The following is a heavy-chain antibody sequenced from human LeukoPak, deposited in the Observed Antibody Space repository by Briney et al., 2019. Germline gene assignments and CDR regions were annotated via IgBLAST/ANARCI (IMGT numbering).Heavy chain of an antibody. V-gene: IGHV1-8*01. CDR3: ATYYYDSSGYYKFDY. J-gene: IGHJ4*02. D-gene: IGHD3-22*01. CDR2: MNPNSGNT. CDR1: GYTFSSYD. Sequence: ASVKVSCKASGYTFSSYDINWVRQATGQGLEWMGWMNPNSGNTGYAQKFQGRVNMTRNTSISTAYMELSSLRSEDTAVYYCATYYYDSSGYYKFDYWGQGTLVTVSS.